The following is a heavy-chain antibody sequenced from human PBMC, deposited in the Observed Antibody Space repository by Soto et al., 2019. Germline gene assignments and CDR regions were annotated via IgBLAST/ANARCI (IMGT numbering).Heavy chain of an antibody. CDR1: GFTVSSNY. D-gene: IGHD3-3*01. Sequence: GGSLRLSCAASGFTVSSNYMSWVRQAPGKGLEWVSVIYSGGSTYYADSAKGRFTISRDNSKNTLYLQMNSLRAEDTAVYYCARGVSDFWSGYYYFDYWGQGTLVTVSS. CDR2: IYSGGST. J-gene: IGHJ4*02. V-gene: IGHV3-53*01. CDR3: ARGVSDFWSGYYYFDY.